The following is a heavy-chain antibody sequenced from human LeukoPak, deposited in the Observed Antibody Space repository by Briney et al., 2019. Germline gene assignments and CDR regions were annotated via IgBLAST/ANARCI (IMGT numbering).Heavy chain of an antibody. CDR1: GFTVSSNY. CDR3: DRGYSIDY. CDR2: IYSGGTK. D-gene: IGHD6-13*01. J-gene: IGHJ4*02. Sequence: GGSLRLSCAASGFTVSSNYMSWVRQAPGKGLEWVSIIYSGGTKYYTDSVKGRFTISRDNSKNTLYLQMNSLRAEDTAVYYCDRGYSIDYWGQGTLVTVSS. V-gene: IGHV3-53*01.